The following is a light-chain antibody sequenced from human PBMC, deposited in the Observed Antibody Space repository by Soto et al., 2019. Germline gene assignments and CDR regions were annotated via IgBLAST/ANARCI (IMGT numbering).Light chain of an antibody. V-gene: IGKV3-20*01. J-gene: IGKJ2*01. CDR3: QQYGSSPYT. CDR2: GAS. CDR1: QSVSSRF. Sequence: EIVFPQPPGTLSLSPGERATLSCRARQSVSSRFLAWYQQKPGQAPRLLMYGASNRATGIPDRFSGTGSGTDFTLTISRLEPEDFAVYYCQQYGSSPYTFGLGTKVEIK.